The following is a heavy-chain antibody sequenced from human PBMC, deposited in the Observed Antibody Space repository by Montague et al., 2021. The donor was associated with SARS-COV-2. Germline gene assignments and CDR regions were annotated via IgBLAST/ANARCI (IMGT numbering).Heavy chain of an antibody. CDR3: ARDIGGSTVTTGGFDY. Sequence: TLSLTCTVSGGSISSGGYYWSWIRQHPGKGLEWIGYIYYSGSTYYNPFLKSRVTISVDTSKNQFSLKLSSVTAADTAVYYCARDIGGSTVTTGGFDYWGQGTLVTVSS. CDR1: GGSISSGGYY. V-gene: IGHV4-31*03. D-gene: IGHD4-17*01. J-gene: IGHJ4*02. CDR2: IYYSGST.